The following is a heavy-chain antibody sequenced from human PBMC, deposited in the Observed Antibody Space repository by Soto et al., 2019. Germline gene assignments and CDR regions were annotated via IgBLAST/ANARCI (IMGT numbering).Heavy chain of an antibody. CDR2: VSGSGDST. CDR3: ARRTRGWYFDY. J-gene: IGHJ4*02. CDR1: GFTFSNYA. Sequence: EVQLLESGGNLVQPGGSLRLSCAASGFTFSNYAMSWVRQAPGKGLEWVSVVSGSGDSTYYADSVKGRFTISRDSSKNTLYLQRNSLRAEELAVYYCARRTRGWYFDYWGQGTLVTVSS. V-gene: IGHV3-23*01. D-gene: IGHD6-19*01.